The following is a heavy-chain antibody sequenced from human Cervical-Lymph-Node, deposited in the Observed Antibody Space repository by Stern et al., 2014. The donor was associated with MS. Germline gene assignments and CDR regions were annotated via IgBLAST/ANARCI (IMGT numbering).Heavy chain of an antibody. CDR2: VYHSGSG. V-gene: IGHV4-4*02. Sequence: QVQLVLFGPGLVKPSGTLSPSFAASGGPMRSDNWRSWVSHPPGKGLEWLGQVYHSGSGNYSPSLKTRVTMSVDKSKTQFSLRLTSVAAADTAVYYCARDFEFQLQCDWGQGALVTVSS. CDR1: GGPMRSDNW. D-gene: IGHD2-2*01. J-gene: IGHJ4*02. CDR3: ARDFEFQLQCD.